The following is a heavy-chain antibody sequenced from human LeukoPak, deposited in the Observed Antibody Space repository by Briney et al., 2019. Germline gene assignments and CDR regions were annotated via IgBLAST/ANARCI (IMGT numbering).Heavy chain of an antibody. D-gene: IGHD2-15*01. J-gene: IGHJ4*02. CDR3: AQERDRRGYFEY. Sequence: GGSLRLSCAASGFPFKSKAMHWVRQAPGKGLEWVTFIRDDGNEQYYADSIKGRFTVSRDNSNNTLYLQMNSLREEDTAVYYCAQERDRRGYFEYWGLGTLVTVSS. CDR1: GFPFKSKA. V-gene: IGHV3-30*02. CDR2: IRDDGNEQ.